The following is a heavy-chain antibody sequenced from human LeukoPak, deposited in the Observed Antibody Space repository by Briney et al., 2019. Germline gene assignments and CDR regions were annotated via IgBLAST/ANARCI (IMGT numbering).Heavy chain of an antibody. CDR1: GFTFNNYA. V-gene: IGHV3-33*08. J-gene: IGHJ4*02. CDR3: ARDHSGTQDY. D-gene: IGHD1-1*01. Sequence: GTSLRLSCAASGFTFNNYAMHWVRQAPGKGLEWVAVIWDDGSNEYYADSVKGRFTIFRDNRRNTLYLQMNSLRAEDTAVYSCARDHSGTQDYWGQGTLVTVSS. CDR2: IWDDGSNE.